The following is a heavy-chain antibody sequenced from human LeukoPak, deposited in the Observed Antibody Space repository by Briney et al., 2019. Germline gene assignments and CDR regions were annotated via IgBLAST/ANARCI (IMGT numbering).Heavy chain of an antibody. D-gene: IGHD4-23*01. CDR2: IKRKTEGGTT. Sequence: GGSLRLSCAASGVTFSNAWMSWVRQAPGKGGEWVGRIKRKTEGGTTDYAAPVKGRFTISRDDSKNTLYLQMNSLKTEDTAVYYCTTDGAYGGTFFDYWGQGTLVTVSS. J-gene: IGHJ4*02. V-gene: IGHV3-15*01. CDR3: TTDGAYGGTFFDY. CDR1: GVTFSNAW.